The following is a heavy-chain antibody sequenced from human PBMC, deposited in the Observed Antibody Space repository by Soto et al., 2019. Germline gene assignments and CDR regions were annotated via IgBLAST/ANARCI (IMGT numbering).Heavy chain of an antibody. Sequence: SETLSLTCAVSGDSISGGGFSWNWIRQSPGKGLEWIGYIYPSGTSYFNPSLKSRVSISLDKSRNQFSLRLSSMTAADAAVYYCARGHYFGSGSTDWGHGTLVTVSS. CDR2: IYPSGTS. CDR1: GDSISGGGFS. J-gene: IGHJ4*01. CDR3: ARGHYFGSGSTD. D-gene: IGHD3-10*01. V-gene: IGHV4-30-2*06.